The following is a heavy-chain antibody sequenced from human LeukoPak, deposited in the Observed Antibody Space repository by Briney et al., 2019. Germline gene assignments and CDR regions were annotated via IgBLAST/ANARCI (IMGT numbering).Heavy chain of an antibody. J-gene: IGHJ4*02. V-gene: IGHV3-9*01. Sequence: LSLTCAVYGGSFSGYYWSWIRQPPGKGLEWVSGISWNSGSIGYADSVKGRFTISRDNAKNSLYLQMNSLRAEDTALYYCAKDIGPYSSSSGDYWGRGTLVTVSS. CDR1: GGSFSGYY. CDR3: AKDIGPYSSSSGDY. D-gene: IGHD6-6*01. CDR2: ISWNSGSI.